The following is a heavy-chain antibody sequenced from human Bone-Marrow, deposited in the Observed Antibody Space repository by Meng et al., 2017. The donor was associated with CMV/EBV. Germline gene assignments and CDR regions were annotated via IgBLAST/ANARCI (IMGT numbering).Heavy chain of an antibody. J-gene: IGHJ4*02. CDR2: IRYDGSNK. D-gene: IGHD2-15*01. V-gene: IGHV3-30*02. Sequence: GGSLRLSCAASGFTVSSNYMSWVRQAPGKGLEWVAFIRYDGSNKYYADSVKGRFTISRDNSKNTLYLQMNSLRAEDTAVYYCAGGGQELLRSGGDYWGQGTLVTVSS. CDR1: GFTVSSNY. CDR3: AGGGQELLRSGGDY.